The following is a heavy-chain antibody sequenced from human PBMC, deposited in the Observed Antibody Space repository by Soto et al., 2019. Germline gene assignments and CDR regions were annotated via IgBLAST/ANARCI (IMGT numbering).Heavy chain of an antibody. CDR3: AILTPSVGATRLFY. D-gene: IGHD1-26*01. Sequence: QVQLVESGGGVVQPGRSLRLSCAASGFTFSSYGMHWVRQAPGKGLEWVAVISDDGSNKYYADSVKGRFTISRDNSKNTLYLQMYSLRAEDTAVYYCAILTPSVGATRLFYWGQGTLVTVSS. V-gene: IGHV3-30*03. CDR1: GFTFSSYG. J-gene: IGHJ4*02. CDR2: ISDDGSNK.